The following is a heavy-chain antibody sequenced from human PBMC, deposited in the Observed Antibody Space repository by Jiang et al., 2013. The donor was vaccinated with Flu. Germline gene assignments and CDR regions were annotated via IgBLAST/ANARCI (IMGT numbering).Heavy chain of an antibody. CDR3: ARVDDYGDYFDY. J-gene: IGHJ4*02. CDR1: GFTFSSYE. CDR2: ISSSGSTI. Sequence: QLVESGGGLVQPGGSLRLSCAASGFTFSSYEMNWVRQAPGKGLEWVSYISSSGSTIYYADSVKGRFTISRDNAKNSLYLQMNSLRAEDTAVYYCARVDDYGDYFDYWGQGTLVTVSS. V-gene: IGHV3-48*03. D-gene: IGHD4-17*01.